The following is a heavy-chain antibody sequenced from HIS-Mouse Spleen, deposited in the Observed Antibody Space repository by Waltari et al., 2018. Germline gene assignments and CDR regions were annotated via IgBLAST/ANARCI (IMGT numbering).Heavy chain of an antibody. Sequence: EVQLVESGGGLVQPGGSLGLSWAASGFTFSSYWMHWVRQAPGKGLVWVSRINSDGSSTSYADSVKGRFTISRDNAKNTLYLQMNSLRAEDTAVYYCARDLELDAFDIWGQGTMVTVSS. CDR1: GFTFSSYW. V-gene: IGHV3-74*01. CDR2: INSDGSST. J-gene: IGHJ3*02. CDR3: ARDLELDAFDI. D-gene: IGHD1-1*01.